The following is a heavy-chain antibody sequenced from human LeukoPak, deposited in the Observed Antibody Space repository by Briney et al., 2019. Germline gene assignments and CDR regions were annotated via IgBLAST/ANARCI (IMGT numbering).Heavy chain of an antibody. J-gene: IGHJ4*02. CDR1: GFTFSSYG. V-gene: IGHV3-30*02. Sequence: SGGSLRLSCAASGFTFSSYGMHWVRQAPGKGLEWVAFIRYDGSNKYYADSVKGRFTISRDNSKNTLYLQMNSLRAEDTAVYYCAKARGVDYGHYLIFDYWHQGTLVSGSS. CDR2: IRYDGSNK. D-gene: IGHD4-17*01. CDR3: AKARGVDYGHYLIFDY.